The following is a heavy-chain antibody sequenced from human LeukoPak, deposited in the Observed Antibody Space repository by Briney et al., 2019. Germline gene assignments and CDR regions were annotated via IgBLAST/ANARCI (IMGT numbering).Heavy chain of an antibody. V-gene: IGHV3-23*01. CDR2: ISGSGGST. J-gene: IGHJ5*02. CDR3: AKGGRFGGTSWFDP. D-gene: IGHD4-23*01. CDR1: EFIFSSFA. Sequence: GGSLRLSCAASEFIFSSFAMTWVRQAPGKGLEWVSLISGSGGSTAYADSVKGRFTISRDNSKNTLFLQMNSLRDEDTAVYYCAKGGRFGGTSWFDPWGQGTLVTVSS.